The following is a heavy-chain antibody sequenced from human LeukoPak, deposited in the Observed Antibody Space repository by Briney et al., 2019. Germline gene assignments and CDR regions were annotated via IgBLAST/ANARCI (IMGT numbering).Heavy chain of an antibody. D-gene: IGHD5-12*01. CDR3: ASLLYYSGYDLDAFDI. V-gene: IGHV3-7*01. Sequence: GGSLRLSCAASGFTSSSYWMSWARQAPGKGLEWVANIKQDGSEKYYVDSVKGRFTISRDNAKNSLYLQMNSLRAEDTAVYYCASLLYYSGYDLDAFDIWGQGTMVTVSS. CDR2: IKQDGSEK. CDR1: GFTSSSYW. J-gene: IGHJ3*02.